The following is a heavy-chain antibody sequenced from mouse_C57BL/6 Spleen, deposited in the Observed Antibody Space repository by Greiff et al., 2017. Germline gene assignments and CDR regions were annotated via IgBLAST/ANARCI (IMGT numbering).Heavy chain of an antibody. CDR3: DIYDGYRFDY. CDR2: INPSTGGT. V-gene: IGHV1-42*01. CDR1: GYSFTGYY. J-gene: IGHJ2*01. D-gene: IGHD2-3*01. Sequence: EVQLQQSGPELVKPGASVKISCKASGYSFTGYYMNWVKQSPEKSLEWIGEINPSTGGTTYNQKFKAKATLTVDKSSSTAYMQIKSLTSEDSAVYYCDIYDGYRFDYWGQGTTLTVSS.